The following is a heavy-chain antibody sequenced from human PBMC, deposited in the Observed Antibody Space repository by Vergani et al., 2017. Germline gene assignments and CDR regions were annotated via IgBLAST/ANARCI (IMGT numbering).Heavy chain of an antibody. CDR3: ARPHGDILPPDPRRLDY. J-gene: IGHJ4*02. V-gene: IGHV1-46*03. CDR1: GYTFTNYY. CDR2: INPSGGST. Sequence: QVLLVQSGAEVKKPGASVRVSCKTSGYTFTNYYIHWVRQAPGQGLEWMGIINPSGGSTTYAQQFQGRLTMTRDTSTSIVYMDLSNLRSEDTAVYYCARPHGDILPPDPRRLDYWGQGTLVTVSS.